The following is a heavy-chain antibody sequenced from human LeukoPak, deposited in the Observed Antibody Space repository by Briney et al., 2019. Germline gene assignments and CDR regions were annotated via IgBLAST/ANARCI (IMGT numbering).Heavy chain of an antibody. CDR3: ARGPVSGYYYFDY. CDR2: IYYSGST. V-gene: IGHV4-61*01. J-gene: IGHJ4*02. D-gene: IGHD3-22*01. CDR1: GGSISSGSYY. Sequence: SETLSLTCTVSGGSISSGSYYWSWMRQPPGKGLEWIGYIYYSGSTNYNPSLKSRVTISVDTSKNQFSLKLSSVTAADTAVYYCARGPVSGYYYFDYWGQGTLVTVSS.